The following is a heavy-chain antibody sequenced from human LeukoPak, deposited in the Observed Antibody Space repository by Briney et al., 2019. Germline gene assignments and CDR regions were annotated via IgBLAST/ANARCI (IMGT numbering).Heavy chain of an antibody. CDR1: GFTFSSYS. D-gene: IGHD5-24*01. CDR3: ARGQPMATSEN. Sequence: PGGSLGLSCAASGFTFSSYSMNWVRQAPGKGLEWVSSNSSSSSYIYYADSVKGRFTISRDNAKNSLYLQMNSLRAEDTAVYYCARGQPMATSENWGQGTLVTVSS. V-gene: IGHV3-21*01. CDR2: NSSSSSYI. J-gene: IGHJ4*02.